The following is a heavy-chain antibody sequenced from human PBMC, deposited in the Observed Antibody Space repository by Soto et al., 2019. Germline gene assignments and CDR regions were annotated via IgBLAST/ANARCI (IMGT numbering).Heavy chain of an antibody. CDR3: ARVSVAVAGSTFSDYYYYMDV. CDR1: GFTLSSFW. Sequence: GGSLRLSCEASGFTLSSFWMCWVRQAPGKGLEWVANIKQDGGDRYYVDSLKGRFTISRDNAKNSLYLQMNSLRVDDTAVYYCARVSVAVAGSTFSDYYYYMDVWGKGTTVTVSS. D-gene: IGHD2-15*01. J-gene: IGHJ6*03. CDR2: IKQDGGDR. V-gene: IGHV3-7*01.